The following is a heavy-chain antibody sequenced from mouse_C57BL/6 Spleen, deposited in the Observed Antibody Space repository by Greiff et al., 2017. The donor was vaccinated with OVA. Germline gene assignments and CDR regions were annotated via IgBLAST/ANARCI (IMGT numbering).Heavy chain of an antibody. D-gene: IGHD1-1*01. J-gene: IGHJ2*01. CDR2: INYDGSST. Sequence: EVQLVESEGGLVQPGSSMKLSCTASGFTFSDYYMAWVRQVPETGLEWVANINYDGSSTYYLDSLKSRFIISRDNAKNILYLQMSSLKSEDTATYYCARVGYYGSSYYFDYWGQGTTLTVSS. V-gene: IGHV5-16*01. CDR3: ARVGYYGSSYYFDY. CDR1: GFTFSDYY.